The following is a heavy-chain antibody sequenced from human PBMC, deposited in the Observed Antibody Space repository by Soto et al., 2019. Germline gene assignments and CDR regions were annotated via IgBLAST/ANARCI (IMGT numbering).Heavy chain of an antibody. Sequence: SETLSLTCTFSGGSIISYYWSWIRQPPGKGLEWIGYIYYSGSTNYNPSLKSRVTISVDTSKNQFSLKLSSVTAADTAVYYCARDNERGRWDYWGQGTLVTVSS. CDR1: GGSIISYY. V-gene: IGHV4-59*01. J-gene: IGHJ4*02. D-gene: IGHD1-1*01. CDR2: IYYSGST. CDR3: ARDNERGRWDY.